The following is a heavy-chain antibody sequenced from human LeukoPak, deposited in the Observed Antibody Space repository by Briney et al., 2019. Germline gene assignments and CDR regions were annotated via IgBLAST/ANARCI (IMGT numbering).Heavy chain of an antibody. J-gene: IGHJ4*02. CDR3: ARAALGATHFDY. CDR2: ISTIGIT. CDR1: GGSITSYF. D-gene: IGHD1-26*01. V-gene: IGHV4-4*07. Sequence: SETLSLTCTVSGGSITSYFWSWIRQPAGKGLEWIGRISTIGITNYNPSRKSRVTMSIDTSKKQFSLKLSPLTAADTAVYFCARAALGATHFDYWGQGTLVTVSS.